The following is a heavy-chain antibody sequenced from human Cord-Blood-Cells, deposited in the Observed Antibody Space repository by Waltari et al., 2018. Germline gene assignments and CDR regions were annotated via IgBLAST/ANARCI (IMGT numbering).Heavy chain of an antibody. V-gene: IGHV1-2*02. CDR3: ARDSSYDFWSGDAFDI. D-gene: IGHD3-3*01. J-gene: IGHJ3*02. CDR1: GYTFTGYY. Sequence: QVQLVQSGAAVKKPGASVKVSCTASGYTFTGYYMHWVRQAPGQGLEWMGWINPNSGGTNYAQKFQGRVTMTRDTSISTAYMELSRLRSDDTAVYYCARDSSYDFWSGDAFDIWGQGTMVTVSS. CDR2: INPNSGGT.